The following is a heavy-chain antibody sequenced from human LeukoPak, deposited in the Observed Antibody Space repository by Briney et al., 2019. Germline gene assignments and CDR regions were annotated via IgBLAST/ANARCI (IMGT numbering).Heavy chain of an antibody. J-gene: IGHJ4*02. CDR2: ISGSGGST. Sequence: GGSLRLSCAASGFTFSSYAMSWVRQAPGKGLEWVSAISGSGGSTYYADSVKGRFTISRDNSKNTLYLQMNSLRAEDTAVCYCAKDDYDILTGYYKAAYFDYWGQGTLVTVSS. V-gene: IGHV3-23*01. D-gene: IGHD3-9*01. CDR1: GFTFSSYA. CDR3: AKDDYDILTGYYKAAYFDY.